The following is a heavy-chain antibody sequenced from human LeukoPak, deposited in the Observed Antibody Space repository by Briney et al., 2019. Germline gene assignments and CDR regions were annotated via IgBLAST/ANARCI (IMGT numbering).Heavy chain of an antibody. V-gene: IGHV4-30-2*01. CDR3: AKGYYYGSGTYADPFDY. D-gene: IGHD3-10*01. CDR1: GGSISNGGYS. J-gene: IGHJ4*02. CDR2: IHHTGGT. Sequence: PSEALSLTCAVSGGSISNGGYSWNWIRQPPGKGLEWIGYIHHTGGTSYNPSLKSRVTISVDRSKNQFSLKLSSVTAADTAVYYCAKGYYYGSGTYADPFDYWGQGALVTVSS.